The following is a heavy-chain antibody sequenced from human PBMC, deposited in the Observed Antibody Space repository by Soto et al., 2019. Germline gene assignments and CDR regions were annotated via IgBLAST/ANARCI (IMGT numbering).Heavy chain of an antibody. D-gene: IGHD6-6*01. J-gene: IGHJ4*02. CDR1: GFTFSSYW. CDR3: ARAKKEYSSSSSFDY. V-gene: IGHV3-74*01. Sequence: GESLKISCAASGFTFSSYWMHWVRQAPGKGLVWVSRINSDGSSTSYADSVKGRFTISRDNAKNTLYLQMNSLRAEDTAVYYCARAKKEYSSSSSFDYWGQGTLVTVSS. CDR2: INSDGSST.